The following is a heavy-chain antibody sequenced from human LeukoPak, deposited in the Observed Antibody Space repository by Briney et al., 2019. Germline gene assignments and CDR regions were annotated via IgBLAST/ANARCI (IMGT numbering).Heavy chain of an antibody. CDR2: IYSGGST. CDR1: GFTVSSNY. J-gene: IGHJ4*02. D-gene: IGHD6-13*01. Sequence: PGGSLRLSCAASGFTVSSNYMSWVRQAPGKGLEWVSVIYSGGSTYYADSVKGRFTISRDNSKNTLYLQMNSLRAEDTAVYYCARGIAAAGSSGPYFDYWGQGTLVTVSS. V-gene: IGHV3-53*01. CDR3: ARGIAAAGSSGPYFDY.